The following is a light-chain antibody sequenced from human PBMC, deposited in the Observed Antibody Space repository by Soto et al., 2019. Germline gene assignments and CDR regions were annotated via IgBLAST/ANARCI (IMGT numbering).Light chain of an antibody. Sequence: QSAPTQPPSASGSPGQSVTISCTGTSSDVGSYNYVSWIRQRPGTAPKLMIYEVTKRPSGVPDRFSGSKSGNTASLTVSGLQAEDEADYFCISYAGSSNFVVFGGGTKLTVL. J-gene: IGLJ2*01. CDR1: SSDVGSYNY. V-gene: IGLV2-8*01. CDR3: ISYAGSSNFVV. CDR2: EVT.